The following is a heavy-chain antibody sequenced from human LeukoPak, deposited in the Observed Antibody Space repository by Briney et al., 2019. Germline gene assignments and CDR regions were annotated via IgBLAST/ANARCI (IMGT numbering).Heavy chain of an antibody. D-gene: IGHD2-2*01. CDR2: ISGSGGST. Sequence: GGSLRLSCAASGFTFSSYAMSWVRQAPGKGLEWVSAISGSGGSTYYADSVKGRFTISRDNSKNTLYLQMNSLRAEDTAVYYCAKEGGDIVVVPAAMVDYWGQGTLVTVSS. J-gene: IGHJ4*02. V-gene: IGHV3-23*01. CDR3: AKEGGDIVVVPAAMVDY. CDR1: GFTFSSYA.